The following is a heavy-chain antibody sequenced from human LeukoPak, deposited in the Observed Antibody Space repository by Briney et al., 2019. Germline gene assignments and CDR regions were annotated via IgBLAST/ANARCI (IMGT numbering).Heavy chain of an antibody. D-gene: IGHD1-20*01. J-gene: IGHJ4*02. Sequence: PGGSLRLSCVASGFTSNRYSITWVRQAPGKGLEWILCITSGSSNVYYADSVKGRFTFSRDNAKNSLFLQLNNLRVEDTAVYYCARALTYTPSYPLGYWGQGTLVTVSS. CDR2: ITSGSSNV. CDR1: GFTSNRYS. CDR3: ARALTYTPSYPLGY. V-gene: IGHV3-21*01.